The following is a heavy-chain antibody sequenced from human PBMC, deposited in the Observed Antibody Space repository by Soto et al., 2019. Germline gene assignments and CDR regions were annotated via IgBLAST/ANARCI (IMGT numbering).Heavy chain of an antibody. Sequence: GGSLRLSCSASGFTFSSYAMHWVRQAPGKGLEYVSAISSNGGSTYYADSVKGRFTISRDNSKNTLYLQMSSLRAEDTAVYYCVKDKRYSYGLFDYWGQGTQVTVSS. V-gene: IGHV3-64D*08. D-gene: IGHD5-18*01. CDR1: GFTFSSYA. CDR3: VKDKRYSYGLFDY. J-gene: IGHJ4*02. CDR2: ISSNGGST.